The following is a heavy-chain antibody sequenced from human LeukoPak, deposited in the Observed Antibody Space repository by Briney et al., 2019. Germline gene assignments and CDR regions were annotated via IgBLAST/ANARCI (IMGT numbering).Heavy chain of an antibody. CDR3: ARGNDYGDYTFDY. CDR2: IKQDGSEK. J-gene: IGHJ4*02. D-gene: IGHD4-17*01. V-gene: IGHV3-7*01. Sequence: GGSLRLSCAASGFTFSSYWMSWVRQAPGKGLEWVANIKQDGSEKYYVDSVKGRFTISRDNAKNSLYLQMNSLRAEDTAVYYCARGNDYGDYTFDYWGQGTLVTVSS. CDR1: GFTFSSYW.